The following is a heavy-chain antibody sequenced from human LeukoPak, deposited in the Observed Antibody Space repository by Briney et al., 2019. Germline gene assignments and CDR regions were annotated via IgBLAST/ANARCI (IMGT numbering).Heavy chain of an antibody. D-gene: IGHD2-15*01. CDR1: EYTFTDYY. CDR2: INPNSGGT. CDR3: ARTLRDCSGDSCYSDPHFDC. J-gene: IGHJ4*02. V-gene: IGHV1-2*02. Sequence: ASVKVSCKASEYTFTDYYMHWVRQAPGQGLEWMGWINPNSGGTNYAQKFQGRVTMTRDTSISTAYMELSRLISDDTAVYYCARTLRDCSGDSCYSDPHFDCWGQGTLVTVSS.